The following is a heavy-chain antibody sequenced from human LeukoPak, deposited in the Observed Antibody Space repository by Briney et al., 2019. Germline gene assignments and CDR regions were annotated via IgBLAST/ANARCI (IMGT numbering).Heavy chain of an antibody. CDR2: IKSKTDGGTT. CDR1: GFTFSNAW. CDR3: TIPPMYYYGSGSSGY. D-gene: IGHD3-10*01. Sequence: GGSLRLSCAASGFTFSNAWMSWVRQAPGKGLEWVGRIKSKTDGGTTDYAAPVKGRFTISRDDSKNTLYLQMNSLKTEDTAVYYCTIPPMYYYGSGSSGYWGQGTLVIVSS. J-gene: IGHJ4*02. V-gene: IGHV3-15*01.